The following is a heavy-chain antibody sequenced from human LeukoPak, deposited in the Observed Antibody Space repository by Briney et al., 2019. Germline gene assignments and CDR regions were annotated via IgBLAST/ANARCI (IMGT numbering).Heavy chain of an antibody. CDR3: ASMVRGVDDAFDI. CDR1: GFTFSSYG. CDR2: IRYDGSNK. Sequence: GGSLRLSCAASGFTFSSYGMHWVRQAPGKGLEWVAFIRYDGSNKYYAGSVKGGFTISRDNSKNTLYLQMNSLRAEDTAGYYCASMVRGVDDAFDIWGQGTMVTVSS. V-gene: IGHV3-30*02. J-gene: IGHJ3*02. D-gene: IGHD3-10*01.